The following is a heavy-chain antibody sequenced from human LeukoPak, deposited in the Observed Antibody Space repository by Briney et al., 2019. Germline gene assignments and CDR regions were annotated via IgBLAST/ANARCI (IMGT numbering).Heavy chain of an antibody. Sequence: GSSVKVSCKASGGTFSSYAISWVRQAPGQGLECMGGIIPIFGTANYAQKFQGRVTITADESTSTAYMELSSLRSEDTAVYYCAAIAAAGTSLFDYWGQGTLVTVSS. CDR2: IIPIFGTA. D-gene: IGHD6-13*01. CDR3: AAIAAAGTSLFDY. V-gene: IGHV1-69*01. CDR1: GGTFSSYA. J-gene: IGHJ4*02.